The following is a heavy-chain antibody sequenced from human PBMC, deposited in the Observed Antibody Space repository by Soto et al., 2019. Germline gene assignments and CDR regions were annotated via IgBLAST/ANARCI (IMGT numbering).Heavy chain of an antibody. V-gene: IGHV3-48*03. CDR3: ASLSYSSSWYRWFDP. D-gene: IGHD6-13*01. CDR2: ISSSGSTI. CDR1: GFTFSSYE. J-gene: IGHJ5*02. Sequence: GGSLRLSCAASGFTFSSYEMNWVRQAPGKGLEWVSYISSSGSTIYYADSVKGRFTISRDNAKNSLYLQMNSLRAEDTAVYYCASLSYSSSWYRWFDPWGQGTLVTVSS.